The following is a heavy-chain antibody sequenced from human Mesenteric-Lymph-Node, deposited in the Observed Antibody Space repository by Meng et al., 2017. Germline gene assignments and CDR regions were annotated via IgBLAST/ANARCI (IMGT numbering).Heavy chain of an antibody. CDR1: GFTFSSYA. V-gene: IGHV3-23*01. J-gene: IGHJ4*02. CDR3: ARDRGWELLGYFDH. CDR2: ISGSGGST. Sequence: GESLKISCAASGFTFSSYAMSWVRQAPGKGLEWVSAISGSGGSTYYADSVKGRFTISRDNAKNSLYLQMNSLRAEDTAVYYCARDRGWELLGYFDHWGQGTLVTVSS. D-gene: IGHD1-26*01.